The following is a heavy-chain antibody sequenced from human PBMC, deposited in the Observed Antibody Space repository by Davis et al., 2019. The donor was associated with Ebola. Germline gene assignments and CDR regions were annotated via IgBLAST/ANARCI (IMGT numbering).Heavy chain of an antibody. CDR3: AKGTRDY. J-gene: IGHJ4*02. V-gene: IGHV3-23*01. CDR1: CLTLSSYA. CDR2: ISGSGGST. Sequence: SCASSCLTLSSYAMTWVRQVPGKGLEWVSAISGSGGSTYYADSVKGRFTISRDKSKNTVYLQMNSLRAEDTDVYYCAKGTRDYWGQGTLVTVSS.